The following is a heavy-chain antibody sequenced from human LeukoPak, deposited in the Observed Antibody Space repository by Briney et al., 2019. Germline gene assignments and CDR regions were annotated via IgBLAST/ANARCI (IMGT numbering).Heavy chain of an antibody. CDR1: GGSISSDTYF. CDR3: ARGRHGSKYVGVDY. V-gene: IGHV4-61*02. D-gene: IGHD4-11*01. J-gene: IGHJ4*02. CDR2: MYKSGGT. Sequence: PSETLSLICTASGGSISSDTYFWIWIGQPAGKGLEWFGRMYKSGGTNYNASLQSRVTMSVDTSKNQLSLRLSSVTAADTAVYYCARGRHGSKYVGVDYWGQGTLVTVSS.